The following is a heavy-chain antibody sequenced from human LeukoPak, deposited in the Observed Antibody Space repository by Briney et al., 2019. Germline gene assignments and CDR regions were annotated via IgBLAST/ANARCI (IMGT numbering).Heavy chain of an antibody. Sequence: ASVKASCKASGYTFTSYGISWVRQAPGQGLEWMGWINPNSGGTNYAQKFQGRVTMTRDTSISTAYMELSRLRSDDTAVYYCAPATATFDNWGQGTLVTVSS. D-gene: IGHD5-24*01. CDR2: INPNSGGT. CDR3: APATATFDN. CDR1: GYTFTSYG. V-gene: IGHV1-2*02. J-gene: IGHJ4*02.